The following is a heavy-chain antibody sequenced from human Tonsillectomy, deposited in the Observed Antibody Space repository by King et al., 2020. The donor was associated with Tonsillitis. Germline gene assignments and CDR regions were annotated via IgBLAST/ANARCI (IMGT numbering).Heavy chain of an antibody. CDR2: MYPSGST. V-gene: IGHV4-4*07. D-gene: IGHD3-22*01. CDR1: GGSISSYY. CDR3: ARVYVGSSGYDYVDWYFDL. J-gene: IGHJ2*01. Sequence: VQLQESGPGLVKPSETLSLTCTVSGGSISSYYWSWIRQPAGKGLEWIGRMYPSGSTNYNPSLKSRVTMSVDTSKNQFSLKLSSVTAADTAVYYCARVYVGSSGYDYVDWYFDLWGRGTLVTVSS.